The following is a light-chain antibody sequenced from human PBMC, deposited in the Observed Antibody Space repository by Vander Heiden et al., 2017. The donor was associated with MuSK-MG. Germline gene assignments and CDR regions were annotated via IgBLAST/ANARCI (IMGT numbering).Light chain of an antibody. V-gene: IGLV2-14*01. CDR3: NSYTTSNTRTVV. Sequence: QSALTQPASGSGSPGQSITSSCTGTSSDVGGYDYVSWYQPHPGQAPKLMSYDVSNRPSGVSDRFSGSKSGNTATLTISGLQAEDEADYYCNSYTTSNTRTVVFGGGTKLTVL. J-gene: IGLJ2*01. CDR2: DVS. CDR1: SSDVGGYDY.